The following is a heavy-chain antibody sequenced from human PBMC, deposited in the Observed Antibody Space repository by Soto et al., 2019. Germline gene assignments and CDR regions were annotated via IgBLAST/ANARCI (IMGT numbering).Heavy chain of an antibody. CDR1: GYTFTSYG. D-gene: IGHD1-26*01. CDR2: ISAYNGNT. V-gene: IGHV1-18*01. J-gene: IGHJ6*02. CDR3: ARIVGANDAPGMDV. Sequence: ASVKVSCKASGYTFTSYGISWVLQAPGQGLEWMGWISAYNGNTNYAQKLQGRVTMTTDTSTSTAYMELRSLRSDDTAVYYCARIVGANDAPGMDVWGQGTTVTVSS.